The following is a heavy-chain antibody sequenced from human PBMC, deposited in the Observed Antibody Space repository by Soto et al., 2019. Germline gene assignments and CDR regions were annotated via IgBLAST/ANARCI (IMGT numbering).Heavy chain of an antibody. V-gene: IGHV1-58*01. D-gene: IGHD3-3*01. CDR1: GFTFTSSA. J-gene: IGHJ4*02. CDR3: AAGPLFGVPYPSYFDY. Sequence: SVKVSCKASGFTFTSSAVQWVRQARGQRHEWIGWIVVGSGNTNYAQKFQERVTITRDMSTSTAYMELSSLRSEDTAVYYCAAGPLFGVPYPSYFDYWGQGTLVTVSS. CDR2: IVVGSGNT.